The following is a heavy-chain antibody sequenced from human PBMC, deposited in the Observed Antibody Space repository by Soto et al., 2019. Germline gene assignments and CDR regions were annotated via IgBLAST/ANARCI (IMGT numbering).Heavy chain of an antibody. CDR2: IKSKTDGGTT. D-gene: IGHD7-27*01. CDR1: GFTFSNAW. CDR3: TTDTLTGAEDDAFDI. Sequence: GGSLRLSCAASGFTFSNAWMSWVRQAPGKGLEWVGRIKSKTDGGTTDYAAPVKGRFTISRDDSKNTLYLQMNSLKTEDTAVYYCTTDTLTGAEDDAFDIWGQGTRVTVSS. V-gene: IGHV3-15*01. J-gene: IGHJ3*02.